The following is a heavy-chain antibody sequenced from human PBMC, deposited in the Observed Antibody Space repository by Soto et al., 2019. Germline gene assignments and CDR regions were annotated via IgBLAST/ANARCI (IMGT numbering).Heavy chain of an antibody. CDR2: ISGSGGST. CDR1: GFTFSSYA. CDR3: AKWGIVVVVAATPDDY. J-gene: IGHJ4*02. D-gene: IGHD2-15*01. V-gene: IGHV3-23*01. Sequence: EVQLLESGGGLVQPGGSLRLSCAASGFTFSSYAMSWVRQAPGKGLEWVSAISGSGGSTYYADSVKGRFTISRDNSKNTLYLQMNSLRAEDTAVYYCAKWGIVVVVAATPDDYWGQGTLVTVSS.